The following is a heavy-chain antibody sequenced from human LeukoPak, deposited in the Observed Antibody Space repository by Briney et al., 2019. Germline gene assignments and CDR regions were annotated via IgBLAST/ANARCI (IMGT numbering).Heavy chain of an antibody. CDR2: IIPILGIA. V-gene: IGHV1-69*04. D-gene: IGHD2-15*01. CDR1: GGTFSSYA. Sequence: SVKVSCKASGGTFSSYAISWVRQAPGQGLEWMGRIIPILGIANYAQKFQGRVTITADKSTSTAYMELSSLRSEGTAVYYCARDDCSGGSCYSFGVFDYWGQGTLVTVSS. J-gene: IGHJ4*02. CDR3: ARDDCSGGSCYSFGVFDY.